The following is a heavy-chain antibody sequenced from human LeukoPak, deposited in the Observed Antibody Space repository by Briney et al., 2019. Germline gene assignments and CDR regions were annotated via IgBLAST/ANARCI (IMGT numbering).Heavy chain of an antibody. CDR3: ARRYCSSTSCCGFFDY. V-gene: IGHV3-30-3*01. CDR1: GFTFSSYA. J-gene: IGHJ4*02. Sequence: PGGSLRLSCAASGFTFSSYAMHWVRQAPGKGLEWVAVISYDGSNKYYADSVKGRFTISRDNSKNTLYLQMNSLRAEDTAVYYCARRYCSSTSCCGFFDYWGQGTLVTVSS. CDR2: ISYDGSNK. D-gene: IGHD2-2*01.